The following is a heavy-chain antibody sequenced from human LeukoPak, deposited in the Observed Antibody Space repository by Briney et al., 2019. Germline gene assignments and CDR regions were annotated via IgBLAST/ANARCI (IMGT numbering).Heavy chain of an antibody. J-gene: IGHJ4*02. V-gene: IGHV3-20*04. Sequence: PGGSLRLSCAASGFTFSDYYMSWIRQAPGKGLEWVSGINWNGGSTGYADSVKGRFTISRDNAKNSLYLQMNSLRAEDTALYYCARIWFGELWDYWGQGTLVTVSS. D-gene: IGHD3-10*01. CDR3: ARIWFGELWDY. CDR1: GFTFSDYY. CDR2: INWNGGST.